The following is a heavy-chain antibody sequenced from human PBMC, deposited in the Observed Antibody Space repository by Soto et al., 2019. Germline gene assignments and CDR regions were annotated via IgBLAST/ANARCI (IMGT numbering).Heavy chain of an antibody. Sequence: GESLKVSCKGSGYSFTRSWIAWVRQMPGKGLEWVGSIYPGDSDTRYSPSFQGQVTISADKSITTAYLQWSSLKASDTAMYYCARQGSFDIWGPGTMVTVSS. V-gene: IGHV5-51*01. CDR1: GYSFTRSW. D-gene: IGHD2-15*01. CDR2: IYPGDSDT. J-gene: IGHJ3*02. CDR3: ARQGSFDI.